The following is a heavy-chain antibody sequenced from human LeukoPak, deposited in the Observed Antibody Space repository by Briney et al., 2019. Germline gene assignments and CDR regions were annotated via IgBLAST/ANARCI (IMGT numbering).Heavy chain of an antibody. CDR2: ISSSGSYI. CDR3: ARPSEKGYYYDSSGYFDY. J-gene: IGHJ4*02. Sequence: PGGSLRLPCAASGFTFSSYSMNWVRQAPGKGLEWVSSISSSGSYIYYADSVKGRFTISRDNAKNSLYLQMNSLRAEDTAVYYCARPSEKGYYYDSSGYFDYWGQGTLVTVSS. CDR1: GFTFSSYS. D-gene: IGHD3-22*01. V-gene: IGHV3-21*01.